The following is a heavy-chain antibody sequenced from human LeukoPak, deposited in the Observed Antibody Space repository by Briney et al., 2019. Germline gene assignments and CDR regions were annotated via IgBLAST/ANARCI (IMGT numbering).Heavy chain of an antibody. V-gene: IGHV3-33*08. CDR1: GFTFSNYG. D-gene: IGHD2/OR15-2a*01. CDR3: ARDQAYYFSFADY. J-gene: IGHJ4*02. CDR2: VFYEGSNK. Sequence: GGSLRLSCAASGFTFSNYGMHWGRQAPGKGQEWGAVVFYEGSNKHYADFVKGRFTISRDNSKNTLYLQMNNLRAEDTAVYYCARDQAYYFSFADYWGQGNLVTVSS.